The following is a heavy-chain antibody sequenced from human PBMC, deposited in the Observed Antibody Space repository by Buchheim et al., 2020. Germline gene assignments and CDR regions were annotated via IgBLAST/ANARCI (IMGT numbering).Heavy chain of an antibody. J-gene: IGHJ4*02. CDR1: GYRFASRW. Sequence: VQVVQSGPEMKKTGDSLKVSCKGSGYRFASRWIGWVRQMPGKGLEWMGIIYPGDSDTKYSPSFQGQVTISADKSINTAYLQWNSLKASDTAMYYCAAAVGGLLHFDFWGQGTL. CDR2: IYPGDSDT. CDR3: AAAVGGLLHFDF. V-gene: IGHV5-51*03. D-gene: IGHD2-15*01.